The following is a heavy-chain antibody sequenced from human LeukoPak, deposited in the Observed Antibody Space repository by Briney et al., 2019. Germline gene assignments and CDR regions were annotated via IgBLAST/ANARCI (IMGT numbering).Heavy chain of an antibody. CDR1: GFTFSSYW. Sequence: GGSLRLSCAASGFTFSSYWMSWVRQAPGKGLEWVANIKQDGSEKYYVDPVKGRFTISRDNAKNSLYLQMNSLRAEDTAVYYCARGKDSSSWYGFGYYYYYYMDVWGKGTTVTVSS. CDR2: IKQDGSEK. D-gene: IGHD6-13*01. CDR3: ARGKDSSSWYGFGYYYYYYMDV. V-gene: IGHV3-7*01. J-gene: IGHJ6*03.